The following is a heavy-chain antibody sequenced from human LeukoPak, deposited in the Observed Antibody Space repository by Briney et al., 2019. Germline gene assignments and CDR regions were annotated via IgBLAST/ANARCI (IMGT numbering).Heavy chain of an antibody. Sequence: SETLSLTCTVSGDSISSYYWSWIRQPPGKGLEWIGYIYYSGSTNYNPSLKSRVTISVDTSKNQFSLKLSSVTAADTAVYYCASQIRITDDAFDIWGQGTMVTVSS. D-gene: IGHD3-10*01. CDR1: GDSISSYY. CDR2: IYYSGST. J-gene: IGHJ3*02. CDR3: ASQIRITDDAFDI. V-gene: IGHV4-59*08.